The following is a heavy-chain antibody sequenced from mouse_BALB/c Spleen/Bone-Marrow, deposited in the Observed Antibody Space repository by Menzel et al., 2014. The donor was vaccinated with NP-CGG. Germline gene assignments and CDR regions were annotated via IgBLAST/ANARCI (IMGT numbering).Heavy chain of an antibody. V-gene: IGHV1S22*01. CDR1: GYTFTSYW. D-gene: IGHD2-4*01. J-gene: IGHJ3*01. CDR3: TRLGSTMITTDAY. Sequence: LQQSGSELVRPGASVKLSCKASGYTFTSYWMHWVKQRPGQGLEWIGNIYPGSGSTNYDEKFKSKATLTVGTSSSTAYMQLSSLTSEDSAVYYCTRLGSTMITTDAYWVQGTLVTVSA. CDR2: IYPGSGST.